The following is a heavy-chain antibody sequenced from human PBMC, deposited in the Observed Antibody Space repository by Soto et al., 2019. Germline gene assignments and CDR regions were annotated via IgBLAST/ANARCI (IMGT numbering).Heavy chain of an antibody. V-gene: IGHV3-66*01. D-gene: IGHD3-22*01. CDR3: TTAVTSTVVKDY. Sequence: GGSLRLSCAPSGLTVSDNYMGWVRQAPGKGLEWVSIIYSGTNTKYADSVQGRFTISRDDSKNTLYLYMDSLKTEDTAVYYCTTAVTSTVVKDYWGQGTLVTVSS. J-gene: IGHJ4*02. CDR2: IYSGTNT. CDR1: GLTVSDNY.